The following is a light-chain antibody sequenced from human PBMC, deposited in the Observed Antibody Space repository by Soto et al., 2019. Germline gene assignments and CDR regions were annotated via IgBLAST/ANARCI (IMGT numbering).Light chain of an antibody. J-gene: IGKJ3*01. Sequence: QMTQSPSSVSASVGGRVAINCRASQDISSWLAWYQQKPGKAPKLLIYAASNLQSGVPSRFSGSGSGTDFTLTISSLQPEDFATYFCQQGYSFAFTFGPGTKVDIK. CDR1: QDISSW. CDR2: AAS. V-gene: IGKV1-12*01. CDR3: QQGYSFAFT.